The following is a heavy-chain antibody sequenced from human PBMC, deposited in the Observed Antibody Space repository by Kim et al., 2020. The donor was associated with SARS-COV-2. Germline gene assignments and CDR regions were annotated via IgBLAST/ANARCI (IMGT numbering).Heavy chain of an antibody. Sequence: GWSLRLSCAASGFTFSSYATSWVRQAPGKGLEWVSAISGSGGSTYYADSVKGRFTISRDNSKNTLYLQMNSLRAEDTAVYYCAKGYSSSWYRRYYYYGMDVWGQGTTVTVSS. J-gene: IGHJ6*02. CDR2: ISGSGGST. D-gene: IGHD6-13*01. CDR3: AKGYSSSWYRRYYYYGMDV. V-gene: IGHV3-23*01. CDR1: GFTFSSYA.